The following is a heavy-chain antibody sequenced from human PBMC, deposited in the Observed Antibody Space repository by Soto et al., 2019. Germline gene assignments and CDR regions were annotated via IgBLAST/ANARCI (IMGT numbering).Heavy chain of an antibody. D-gene: IGHD3-10*02. CDR2: IPYSGGP. Sequence: SDTLSLTCTVSGVSMKNFFWSWIRHPPGKGLEWIGYIPYSGGPTYTPSLKSRVSIAIDTSRNQFSLRLTSVTTADTAVYYCAASEVGLISVLGTWGQGTQVTVSS. V-gene: IGHV4-59*01. J-gene: IGHJ5*02. CDR1: GVSMKNFF. CDR3: AASEVGLISVLGT.